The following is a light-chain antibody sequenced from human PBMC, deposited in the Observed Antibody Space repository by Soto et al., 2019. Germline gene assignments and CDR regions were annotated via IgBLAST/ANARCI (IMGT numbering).Light chain of an antibody. Sequence: DIQVTQSPPSLSASVGDRVTITCRATQDTRNYLNWYQVKPGKAPKLLIYDGSNLELGVPSRFGGSASGTDFTFTISDLQPEDVATYYCQQYESLPYTFGQGTKVHIK. V-gene: IGKV1-33*01. CDR2: DGS. CDR1: QDTRNY. J-gene: IGKJ2*01. CDR3: QQYESLPYT.